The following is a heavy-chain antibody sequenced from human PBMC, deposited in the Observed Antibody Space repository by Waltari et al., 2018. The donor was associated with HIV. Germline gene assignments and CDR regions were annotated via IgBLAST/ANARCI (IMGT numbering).Heavy chain of an antibody. CDR3: ANAAGVPDAFDI. CDR2: ISGSGGST. V-gene: IGHV3-23*01. J-gene: IGHJ3*02. CDR1: GFTFSSYA. D-gene: IGHD2-15*01. Sequence: EVQLLESGGGLVQPGGSLRLSCAASGFTFSSYAIRWVRQAPGKGLEWVSAISGSGGSTYYADSVKGRFTISRDNSKNTLYLQMNSLRAEDTAVYYCANAAGVPDAFDIWGQGTMVTVSS.